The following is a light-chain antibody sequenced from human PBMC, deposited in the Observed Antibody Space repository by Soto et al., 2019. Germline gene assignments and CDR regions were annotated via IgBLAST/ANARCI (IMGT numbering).Light chain of an antibody. CDR1: SSDVGGYDY. V-gene: IGLV2-11*01. CDR3: CSYAGTYTLAV. Sequence: QSALTQPRSVSGSPGQSVTISCTGTSSDVGGYDYVSWYQQHPGKAPKLMIYDVSKRPSWVPDRFSGSKSGNTASLTISGLQAEDEADYYCCSYAGTYTLAVFGGGTQLTVL. CDR2: DVS. J-gene: IGLJ2*01.